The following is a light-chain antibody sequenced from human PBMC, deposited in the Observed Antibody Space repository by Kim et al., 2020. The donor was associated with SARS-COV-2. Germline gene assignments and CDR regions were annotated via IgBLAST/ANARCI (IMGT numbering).Light chain of an antibody. J-gene: IGLJ1*01. CDR3: QVWDSSTDHYV. V-gene: IGLV3-21*04. CDR2: HDS. Sequence: SSELTQPPSVSVAPGKTATITCEGNYIGSKTVHWYQQKPGQAPVLVIYHDSDRPSGIPERFSGSNSGNTATLTISWVEAGDEAAYYCQVWDSSTDHYVFGIGTKVTVL. CDR1: YIGSKT.